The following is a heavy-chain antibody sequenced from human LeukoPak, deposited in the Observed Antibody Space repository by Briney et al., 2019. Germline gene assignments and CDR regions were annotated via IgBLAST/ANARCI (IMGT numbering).Heavy chain of an antibody. CDR3: AASRWSGALDF. Sequence: QPGGSLRLSCAASGFIFRDYWMLWVRQVPGKGLIWVSRIDRDGFPTIYADSVKGRFTVSRNNARNTLYLQMNNLRDEDSAVYYCAASRWSGALDFWGKGSLVTVSS. J-gene: IGHJ4*02. D-gene: IGHD3-3*01. CDR1: GFIFRDYW. V-gene: IGHV3-74*01. CDR2: IDRDGFPT.